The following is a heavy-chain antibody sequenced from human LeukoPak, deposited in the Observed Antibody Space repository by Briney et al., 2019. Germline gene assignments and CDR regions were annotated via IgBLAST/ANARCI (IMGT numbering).Heavy chain of an antibody. Sequence: GGSLRLSCAASGFTFNYYSMNWFRQAPGKGLEWISYITSSSATIYYADSVRGRFTISRDNAYKSLFLQMNNLTAEDTAVYYCARVGYKFDSGGYYFDYWGQGTLVTVSS. J-gene: IGHJ4*02. CDR2: ITSSSATI. CDR3: ARVGYKFDSGGYYFDY. CDR1: GFTFNYYS. V-gene: IGHV3-48*04. D-gene: IGHD3-22*01.